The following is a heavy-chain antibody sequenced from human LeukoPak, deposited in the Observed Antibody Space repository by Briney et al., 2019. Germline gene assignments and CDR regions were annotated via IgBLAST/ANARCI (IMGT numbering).Heavy chain of an antibody. CDR1: GYTFTSYY. J-gene: IGHJ4*02. CDR3: ARDARSPESSSPVDY. V-gene: IGHV1-2*02. Sequence: GASVEVSCKASGYTFTSYYMHWVRQAPGQGLEWMGWINPNSGGTNYAQKFQGRGTMTRDTSISTAYMKLSRLRSDDTAVYYCARDARSPESSSPVDYWGQGTLVTVSS. CDR2: INPNSGGT. D-gene: IGHD6-13*01.